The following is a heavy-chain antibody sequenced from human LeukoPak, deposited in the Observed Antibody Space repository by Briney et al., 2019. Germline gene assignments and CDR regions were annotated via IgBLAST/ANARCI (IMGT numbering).Heavy chain of an antibody. CDR3: ARESAGTYYFDY. J-gene: IGHJ4*02. V-gene: IGHV6-1*01. CDR2: TYYRSKWYN. CDR1: GDRVSSNSAA. Sequence: SQTLSLTCAISGDRVSSNSAAWNWIRQSPSRGLEWLGRTYYRSKWYNNYALSVKSRMTVNPDTSKNQISLQLNSVTPEDTAVYYCARESAGTYYFDYWGQGALVTVSS. D-gene: IGHD6-19*01.